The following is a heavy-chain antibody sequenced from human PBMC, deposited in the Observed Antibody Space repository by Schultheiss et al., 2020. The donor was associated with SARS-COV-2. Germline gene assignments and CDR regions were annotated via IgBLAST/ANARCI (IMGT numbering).Heavy chain of an antibody. V-gene: IGHV3-33*06. D-gene: IGHD2-2*01. CDR3: AKDQRVVVVPAPATWFDP. J-gene: IGHJ5*02. Sequence: GESLKISCAASGFTVSSNYMSWVRQAPGKGLEWVAVIWYDGSNKYYADSVKGRFTISRDNSKNTLYLQMNSLKTEDTAVYYCAKDQRVVVVPAPATWFDPWGQGTLVTVSS. CDR1: GFTVSSNY. CDR2: IWYDGSNK.